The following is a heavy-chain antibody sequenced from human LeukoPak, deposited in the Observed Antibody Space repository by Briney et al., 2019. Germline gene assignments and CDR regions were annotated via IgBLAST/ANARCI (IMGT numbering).Heavy chain of an antibody. CDR1: GFTFSSYW. J-gene: IGHJ5*02. V-gene: IGHV3-7*05. CDR3: ARRDYDILSGENWFDP. Sequence: GGSLRLSCAASGFTFSSYWMSWVRQAPGKGLEWVANIKQDGSEKYYVDSVKGRFTISRDNAKNSLYLQMNSLRAEDTAVYYCARRDYDILSGENWFDPWGQGTLVTVSS. CDR2: IKQDGSEK. D-gene: IGHD3-9*01.